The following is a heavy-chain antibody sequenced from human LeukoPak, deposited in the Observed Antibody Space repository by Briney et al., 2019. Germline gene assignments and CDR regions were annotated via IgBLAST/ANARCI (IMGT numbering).Heavy chain of an antibody. V-gene: IGHV3-23*01. J-gene: IGHJ6*02. D-gene: IGHD5-18*01. CDR3: AFSSGYRDYYYYYGMDV. CDR1: GFTFSSHA. CDR2: ISGSGGST. Sequence: PGGSLRLSCAASGFTFSSHAMSWVRQAPGKGLEWVSAISGSGGSTYYADSVKGRFTISRDNSKNTLYLQMNSLRAEDTAVYYCAFSSGYRDYYYYYGMDVWGQGTTVTVSS.